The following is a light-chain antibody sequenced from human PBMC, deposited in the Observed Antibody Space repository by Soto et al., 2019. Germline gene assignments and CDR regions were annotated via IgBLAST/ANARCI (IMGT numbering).Light chain of an antibody. Sequence: QSALTQPRSVSGSPGQSVTISCTGTSSDVGGYNYVSWFQQHPGKAPKLMIYDVNKRPSGVPDRFSGSKSDNTASLTISGLRAEDEGEYYGCSYAGTSTEVFGTGTKLTVL. V-gene: IGLV2-11*01. J-gene: IGLJ1*01. CDR2: DVN. CDR1: SSDVGGYNY. CDR3: CSYAGTSTEV.